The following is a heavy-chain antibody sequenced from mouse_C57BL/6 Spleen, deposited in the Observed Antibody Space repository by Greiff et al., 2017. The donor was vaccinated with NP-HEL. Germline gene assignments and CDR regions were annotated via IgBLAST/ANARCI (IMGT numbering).Heavy chain of an antibody. J-gene: IGHJ2*01. D-gene: IGHD1-1*01. CDR2: ISDGGSYT. CDR3: ARDEDYGAYFDY. Sequence: VQLKESGGGLVKPGGSLKLSCAASGFTFSSYAMSWVRQTPEKRLEWVATISDGGSYTYYPDNVKGRFTIARDNAKNNLYLQMSHLKSEDTAMYYCARDEDYGAYFDYWGQGTTLTVSS. V-gene: IGHV5-4*01. CDR1: GFTFSSYA.